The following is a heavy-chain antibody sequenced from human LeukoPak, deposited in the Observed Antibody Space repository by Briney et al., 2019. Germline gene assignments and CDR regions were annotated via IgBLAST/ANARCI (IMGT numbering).Heavy chain of an antibody. V-gene: IGHV1-69*13. CDR2: IIPIFGTA. Sequence: SVKVSCKASGGTFSSYAISWVRQAPGQGLEWMGGIIPIFGTANYAQKFQGRVTITADESTSTAYMELSSLRSEDTAVYYCARSSTGYSSGWPPGYWGQGTLVTVSS. D-gene: IGHD6-19*01. CDR3: ARSSTGYSSGWPPGY. CDR1: GGTFSSYA. J-gene: IGHJ4*02.